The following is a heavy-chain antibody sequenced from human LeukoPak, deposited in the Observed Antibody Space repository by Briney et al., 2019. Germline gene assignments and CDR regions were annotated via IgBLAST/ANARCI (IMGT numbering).Heavy chain of an antibody. CDR3: ARAWDDFWSGYYTGFDY. Sequence: SETLSLTCAVSGYSISSGYYWGWIRQPPGKGLEWIGSIYHSGSTYYNPSLKSRVTISVDTSKNQFSLKLSSVTAADTAVYYCARAWDDFWSGYYTGFDYWGQGTLVTVSS. CDR2: IYHSGST. D-gene: IGHD3-3*01. J-gene: IGHJ4*02. V-gene: IGHV4-38-2*01. CDR1: GYSISSGYY.